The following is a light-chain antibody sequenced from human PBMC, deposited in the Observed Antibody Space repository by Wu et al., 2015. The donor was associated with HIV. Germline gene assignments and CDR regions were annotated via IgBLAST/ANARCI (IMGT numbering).Light chain of an antibody. J-gene: IGKJ3*01. CDR3: QQYYTYPFT. CDR2: GAS. Sequence: DIRMTQSPSTLSTSVGDRVTITCRASQSIVIWLAWYQQKPGKAPNLLIYGASNLETGVPPRFSGSGSGTEFTLTISSLQPDDFATYYCQQYYTYPFTFGPGTKVDLK. V-gene: IGKV1-5*03. CDR1: QSIVIW.